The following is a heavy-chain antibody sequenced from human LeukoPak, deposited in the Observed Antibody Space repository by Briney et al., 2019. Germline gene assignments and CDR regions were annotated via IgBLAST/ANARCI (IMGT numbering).Heavy chain of an antibody. Sequence: GGSLRLSCAASGFTFNTYWMNWVRQAPGKGLEWVAFIRYDGSNKYYADSVKGRFTISRDNSKNTLYLQMNSLRAEDTAVYYCAKERDTAMVTIDYWGQGTLVTVSS. V-gene: IGHV3-30*02. CDR1: GFTFNTYW. D-gene: IGHD5-18*01. CDR2: IRYDGSNK. CDR3: AKERDTAMVTIDY. J-gene: IGHJ4*02.